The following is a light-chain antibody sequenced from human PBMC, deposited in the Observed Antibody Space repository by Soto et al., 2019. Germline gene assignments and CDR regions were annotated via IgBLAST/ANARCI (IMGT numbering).Light chain of an antibody. CDR3: GTWDTSLSALL. CDR1: YSNVGNSG. CDR2: DNN. Sequence: QSLLTQPPSLSAAPGQKVTISCSGTYSNVGNSGVSWYQQVPGTTPKLLIYDNNQRPSGISDRFSASKSGTSATLAISGLQTGDEAHYYCGTWDTSLSALLFGGGTKLTVL. V-gene: IGLV1-51*01. J-gene: IGLJ2*01.